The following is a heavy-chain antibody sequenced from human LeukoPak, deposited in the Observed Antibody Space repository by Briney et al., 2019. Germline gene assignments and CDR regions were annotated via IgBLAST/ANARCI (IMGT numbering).Heavy chain of an antibody. D-gene: IGHD1-7*01. J-gene: IGHJ3*02. CDR1: GFTFSRYW. CDR2: IKEDGSEK. Sequence: GGSLRPSCEASGFTFSRYWLSWVRQGPRRGLEWVASIKEDGSEKYYVDSVKGRFTISRDNAKNSLYLQMNSLGAEDTAIYYCVTRWNSAFGMWGQGTKVTVSS. V-gene: IGHV3-7*01. CDR3: VTRWNSAFGM.